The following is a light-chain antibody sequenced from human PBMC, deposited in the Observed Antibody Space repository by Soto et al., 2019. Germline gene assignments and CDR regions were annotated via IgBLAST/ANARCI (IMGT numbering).Light chain of an antibody. J-gene: IGKJ3*01. Sequence: EIVLTQSPATLSLSPGERATLSCRASQSVGSFLAWYQHKPGQAPRLLIYDASNRATGIPARFSGSGSGTDFTLTISSLEPEDFAVYYCQHRYTWPPCTFGPGTKVDIK. V-gene: IGKV3-11*01. CDR3: QHRYTWPPCT. CDR2: DAS. CDR1: QSVGSF.